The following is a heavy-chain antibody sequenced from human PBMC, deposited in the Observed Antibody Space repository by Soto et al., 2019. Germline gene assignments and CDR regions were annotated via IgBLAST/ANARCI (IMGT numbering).Heavy chain of an antibody. CDR3: AKGDNLGPKTGYAFDP. CDR2: TYFRSKWYN. Sequence: PSQTLSLTCVISGDSVSSNTASWNWIRQSPSRGLEWLGRTYFRSKWYNDYAVSVKSRIIINPDTSNNQFSLQLNPVTPEDTAVYFCAKGDNLGPKTGYAFDPWGQGIMVTVS. J-gene: IGHJ5*02. V-gene: IGHV6-1*01. D-gene: IGHD5-12*01. CDR1: GDSVSSNTAS.